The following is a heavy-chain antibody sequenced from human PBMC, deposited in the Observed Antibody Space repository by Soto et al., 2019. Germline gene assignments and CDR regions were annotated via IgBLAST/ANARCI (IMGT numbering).Heavy chain of an antibody. V-gene: IGHV3-30*18. D-gene: IGHD4-17*01. CDR2: ISYDGGNK. J-gene: IGHJ4*02. Sequence: GGSLRLSCAASGFTFSSYGMHWVRQAPGKGLEWVAVISYDGGNKYYADSVKGRFTISRDNSKNTLYLQMNSLRAEDTAVYYCAKDYDYGDYAFDYWGQGTLVTVSS. CDR3: AKDYDYGDYAFDY. CDR1: GFTFSSYG.